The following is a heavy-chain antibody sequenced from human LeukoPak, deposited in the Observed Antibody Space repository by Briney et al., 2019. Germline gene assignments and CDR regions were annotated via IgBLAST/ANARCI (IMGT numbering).Heavy chain of an antibody. CDR3: AKGQRYCSGGSCLDWFDP. J-gene: IGHJ5*02. CDR1: GFTFSSYG. CDR2: IRYDGSNK. Sequence: GGSLRLSCAASGFTFSSYGMHWVRQAPGKGLEWVAFIRYDGSNKYYADSVKGRFTISRDNSKNTLYLQMNSLRAEDTAVYYCAKGQRYCSGGSCLDWFDPWGQGTLVTVSS. V-gene: IGHV3-30*02. D-gene: IGHD2-15*01.